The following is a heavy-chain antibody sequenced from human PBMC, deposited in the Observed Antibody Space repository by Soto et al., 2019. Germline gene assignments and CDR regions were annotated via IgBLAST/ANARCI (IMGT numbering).Heavy chain of an antibody. Sequence: SSETLSLTCTVSGGSINSDYYHWTWIRQSPGKGLEWIGYIHHSGAILYNPSFKSRLAISVDTSKNQFSLHLSSVTDTDTAVYFCAREDDGGDSLEVWGKGTTVTVSS. D-gene: IGHD2-21*02. V-gene: IGHV4-30-4*08. CDR3: AREDDGGDSLEV. J-gene: IGHJ6*04. CDR1: GGSINSDYYH. CDR2: IHHSGAI.